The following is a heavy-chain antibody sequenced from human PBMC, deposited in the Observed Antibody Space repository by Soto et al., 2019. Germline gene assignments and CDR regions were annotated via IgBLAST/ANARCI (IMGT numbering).Heavy chain of an antibody. CDR2: INTDGSNT. J-gene: IGHJ5*02. D-gene: IGHD2-15*01. CDR3: AREFCSGGNCYTYYFDP. Sequence: GGSLRLSCAASGLTFNRYWMHWVRHAPGKGLVWVSHINTDGSNTNYADSVKGRFTISRDNAKSTLFLQMSSLRDEDTAVYYCAREFCSGGNCYTYYFDPWGQGIPVTVSS. V-gene: IGHV3-74*01. CDR1: GLTFNRYW.